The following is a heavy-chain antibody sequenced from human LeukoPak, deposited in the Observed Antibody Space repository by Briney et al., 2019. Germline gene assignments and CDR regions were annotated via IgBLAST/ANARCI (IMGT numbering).Heavy chain of an antibody. CDR1: GLTFSNYA. J-gene: IGHJ4*02. V-gene: IGHV3-23*01. CDR2: ISGSGGST. D-gene: IGHD3-22*01. Sequence: GGSLRLSCAASGLTFSNYAMSWVRQAPGKGLEWVSTISGSGGSTYYADSVKGRFTISRDNSKNTLYLEMNSLRAEVTAVYYCAKDLYYDSSGLDYWAQGTLVTVSS. CDR3: AKDLYYDSSGLDY.